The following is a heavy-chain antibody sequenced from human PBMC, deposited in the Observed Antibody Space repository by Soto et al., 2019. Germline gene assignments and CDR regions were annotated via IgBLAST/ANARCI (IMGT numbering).Heavy chain of an antibody. CDR1: GGSISSYY. Sequence: PSETLSLTCTVSGGSISSYYWSWIRQPPGKGLEWIGYIYYSGSTNYNPSLKSRVTISVDTSKNQFSLKLSSVTAADTAVYYCARDFGYSYGYDDGIGYYYYMDVWGKGTTVTVSS. D-gene: IGHD5-18*01. CDR3: ARDFGYSYGYDDGIGYYYYMDV. J-gene: IGHJ6*03. V-gene: IGHV4-59*01. CDR2: IYYSGST.